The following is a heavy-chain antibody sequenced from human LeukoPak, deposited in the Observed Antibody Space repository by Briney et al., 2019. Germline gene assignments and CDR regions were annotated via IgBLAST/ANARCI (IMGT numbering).Heavy chain of an antibody. CDR2: IYHSGST. J-gene: IGHJ6*03. CDR3: ARSAPYYYHYVDV. Sequence: SETLSLTCTVSGGSISSGDYYWTWIRQPPGKGLEWIGYIYHSGSTYYNPSLKSRVTISGDTSKNQFSLRLTSVSAADTAVYYCARSAPYYYHYVDVWGTGTTVTVSS. V-gene: IGHV4-30-4*01. CDR1: GGSISSGDYY.